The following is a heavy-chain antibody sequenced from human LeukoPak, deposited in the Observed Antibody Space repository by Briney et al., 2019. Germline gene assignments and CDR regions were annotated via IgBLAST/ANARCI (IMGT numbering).Heavy chain of an antibody. CDR1: GDSINSLDL. Sequence: PSETLSLTCTVSGDSINSLDLWSWVRQPPGKGLAWIGEMYLSGTTHSNPSVKSRVTISIDKSKNQFFLNLSSVTAADTAVYCCAGLVGRYSSGLYYYYFDYWGQGTLVTVSS. D-gene: IGHD3-22*01. J-gene: IGHJ4*02. V-gene: IGHV4-4*01. CDR2: MYLSGTT. CDR3: AGLVGRYSSGLYYYYFDY.